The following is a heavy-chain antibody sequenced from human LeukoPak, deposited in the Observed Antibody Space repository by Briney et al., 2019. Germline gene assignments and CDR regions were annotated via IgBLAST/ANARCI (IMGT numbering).Heavy chain of an antibody. Sequence: PSETLSLTCTVSGGSISSSSYYWDWIRQPPGKGLEWIGSIYYSGSTNYNPSLKSRVTISVDTSKNQFSLKLISVTAADTAVYYCARHSLVPVFGYYYHDAFDIWGQGTMVTVSS. CDR1: GGSISSSSYY. J-gene: IGHJ3*02. V-gene: IGHV4-39*07. CDR2: IYYSGST. CDR3: ARHSLVPVFGYYYHDAFDI. D-gene: IGHD3-22*01.